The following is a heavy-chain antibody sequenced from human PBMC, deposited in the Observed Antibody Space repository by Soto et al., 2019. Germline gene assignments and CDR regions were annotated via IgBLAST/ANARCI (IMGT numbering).Heavy chain of an antibody. CDR2: IYHSGST. Sequence: QLQLQESGSGLVKPSQTLSLTCAVSGGSISSGGYSWSWIRQPPGKGLEWNGYIYHSGSTYYNPSLKGRVTLSVDRSKNQFSLKLSSVTAADTAVYYCARVPGLVAATPDYWGQGTLVTVSS. D-gene: IGHD2-15*01. CDR3: ARVPGLVAATPDY. CDR1: GGSISSGGYS. J-gene: IGHJ4*02. V-gene: IGHV4-30-2*01.